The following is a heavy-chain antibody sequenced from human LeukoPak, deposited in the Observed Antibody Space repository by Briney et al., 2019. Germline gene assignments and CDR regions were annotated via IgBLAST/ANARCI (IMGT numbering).Heavy chain of an antibody. CDR1: GFTFSSYA. CDR2: ISGSGGST. CDR3: AKDAGKYCSSTSCYIHGDY. D-gene: IGHD2-2*02. Sequence: GGSLRLSCAASGFTFSSYAMSWVRQAPGKGLEWVSAISGSGGSTYYADSVKGRFTISRGNSKNTLYLQMNSLRAEDTAVYYCAKDAGKYCSSTSCYIHGDYWGQGTLVTVSS. V-gene: IGHV3-23*01. J-gene: IGHJ4*02.